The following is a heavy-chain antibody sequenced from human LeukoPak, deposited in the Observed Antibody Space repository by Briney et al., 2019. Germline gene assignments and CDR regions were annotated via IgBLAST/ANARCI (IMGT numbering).Heavy chain of an antibody. CDR3: ARGGGIQLWVYFDY. D-gene: IGHD5-18*01. CDR1: GGTFSSYA. Sequence: GASVKVSCKASGGTFSSYAISWVRQAPGQGLEWIGGIIPIFGTANYAQKFQGRVTITTDESTSTAYMELSSLRSEDTAVYYCARGGGIQLWVYFDYWGQGTLLTVSS. V-gene: IGHV1-69*05. J-gene: IGHJ4*02. CDR2: IIPIFGTA.